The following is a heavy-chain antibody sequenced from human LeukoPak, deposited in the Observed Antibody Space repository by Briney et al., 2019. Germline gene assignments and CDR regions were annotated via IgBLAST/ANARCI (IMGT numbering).Heavy chain of an antibody. D-gene: IGHD6-19*01. V-gene: IGHV1-8*01. CDR2: MNSNSGNT. CDR3: ARALIAVAGADFDY. J-gene: IGHJ4*02. CDR1: GYTFTSYD. Sequence: GASVKVSCKASGYTFTSYDINWVRQATGQGLEWMGWMNSNSGNTGYAQKFQGRVTMTRNTSISTAYMELSSLRSEDTAVYYCARALIAVAGADFDYWGQGTLVTVSS.